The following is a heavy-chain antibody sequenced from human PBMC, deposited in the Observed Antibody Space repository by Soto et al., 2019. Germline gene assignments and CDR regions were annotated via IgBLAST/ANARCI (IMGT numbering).Heavy chain of an antibody. CDR2: INHSGST. D-gene: IGHD1-26*01. Sequence: ETLSLTCAVYGGSFSGYYWSWIRQPPGKGLEWIGEINHSGSTNYNPSLKSRVTISVDTSKNQFSLKLSSVTAADTAVYYCARGWYSGSYYPSDYWGQGILVTVSS. CDR3: ARGWYSGSYYPSDY. CDR1: GGSFSGYY. J-gene: IGHJ4*02. V-gene: IGHV4-34*01.